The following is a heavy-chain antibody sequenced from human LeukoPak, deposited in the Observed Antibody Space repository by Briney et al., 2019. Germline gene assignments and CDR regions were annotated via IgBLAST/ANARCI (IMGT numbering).Heavy chain of an antibody. Sequence: ASVKVSCKASGYTFTSYGISWVRQAPGQGLEWMGRIIPILGIANYAQKFQGRVTITADKSTSTAYMELSSLRSEDTAVYYCARGGYSYGTLNYYYGMDVWGQGTTVAVSS. J-gene: IGHJ6*02. D-gene: IGHD5-18*01. CDR1: GYTFTSYG. CDR3: ARGGYSYGTLNYYYGMDV. V-gene: IGHV1-69*04. CDR2: IIPILGIA.